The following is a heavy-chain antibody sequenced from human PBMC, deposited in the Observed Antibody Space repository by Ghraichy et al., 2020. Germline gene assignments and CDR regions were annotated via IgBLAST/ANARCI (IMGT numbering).Heavy chain of an antibody. J-gene: IGHJ6*02. CDR1: GFTFSSYA. D-gene: IGHD5-18*01. CDR3: AKILVDTAMVAPQWGYYYYGMDV. V-gene: IGHV3-23*01. CDR2: ISGSGGST. Sequence: LSLTCAASGFTFSSYAMSWVRQAPGKGLEWVSAISGSGGSTYYADSVKGRFTISRDNSKNTLYRQMNSLRAEDTAVYYCAKILVDTAMVAPQWGYYYYGMDVWGQGTTVTVSS.